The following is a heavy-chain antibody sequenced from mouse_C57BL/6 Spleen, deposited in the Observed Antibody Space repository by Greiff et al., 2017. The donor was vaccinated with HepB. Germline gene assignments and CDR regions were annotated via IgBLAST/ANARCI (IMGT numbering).Heavy chain of an antibody. D-gene: IGHD2-5*01. V-gene: IGHV1-82*01. CDR3: AYYSNYFFAY. CDR1: GYAFSSSW. J-gene: IGHJ3*01. CDR2: IYPGDGDT. Sequence: QVQLQQSGPELVKPGASVKISCKASGYAFSSSWMNWVKQRPGKGLEWIGRIYPGDGDTNYNGKFKGKATLTADKSSSTAYMQLSSLTSEDSAVYFCAYYSNYFFAYWGQGTLVTVSA.